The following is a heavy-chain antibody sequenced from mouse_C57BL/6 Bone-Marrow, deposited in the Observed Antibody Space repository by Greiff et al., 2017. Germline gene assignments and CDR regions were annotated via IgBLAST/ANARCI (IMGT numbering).Heavy chain of an antibody. V-gene: IGHV5-6*01. J-gene: IGHJ4*01. CDR2: ISSGGSYT. CDR1: GFTFSSYG. Sequence: EVQLVESGGDLVKPGGSLKLSCAASGFTFSSYGMSWVRQTPDKRLEWVATISSGGSYTYYPDSVKGRFTISRDNAKNTLYLQMSSLKSEDTAMYYCARPPYDYYAMDYWGQGTSVTVSS. D-gene: IGHD2-10*02. CDR3: ARPPYDYYAMDY.